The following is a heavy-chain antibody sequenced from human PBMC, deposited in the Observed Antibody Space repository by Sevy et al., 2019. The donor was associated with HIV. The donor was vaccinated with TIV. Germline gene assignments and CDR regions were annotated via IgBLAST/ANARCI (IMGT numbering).Heavy chain of an antibody. D-gene: IGHD1-26*01. J-gene: IGHJ5*01. Sequence: SETLSLTCTVSGGSITSLYWNWIRQPPGKGLEWIANIYYNGHINYNPSLKSKVTLSLDTSKNQFSLRLGSVTAADTTMYYCAGENAWGRGYSWGQGTLVTVSS. CDR3: AGENAWGRGYS. CDR1: GGSITSLY. CDR2: IYYNGHI. V-gene: IGHV4-59*08.